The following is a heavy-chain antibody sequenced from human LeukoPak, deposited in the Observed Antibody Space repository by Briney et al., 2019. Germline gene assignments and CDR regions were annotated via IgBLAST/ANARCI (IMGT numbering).Heavy chain of an antibody. D-gene: IGHD3-22*01. J-gene: IGHJ4*02. CDR3: TPHSGYDSSGYYY. CDR1: GFTFMNAW. CDR2: IKSKIDGETT. V-gene: IGHV3-15*01. Sequence: GGSLRLSCVASGFTFMNAWMSWVRQAPGKGLEWVGRIKSKIDGETTDHAAPVKGRFTISRDDSKNTVHLQMNSLKTEDTAVYYCTPHSGYDSSGYYYWGQGTLVTVSS.